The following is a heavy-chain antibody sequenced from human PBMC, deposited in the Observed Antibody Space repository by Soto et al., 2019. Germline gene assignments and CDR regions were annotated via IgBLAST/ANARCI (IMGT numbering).Heavy chain of an antibody. CDR1: GGTFSSYT. CDR2: IIPILGIA. Sequence: SVKVSCKASGGTFSSYTISWVRQAPGQGLEWMGRIIPILGIANYAQKFQGRVTITADKSTSTAYMELSSLRSEDTAVYYCARSVPAAAHWYDPWGQGTLVTVSS. J-gene: IGHJ5*02. V-gene: IGHV1-69*02. D-gene: IGHD2-2*01. CDR3: ARSVPAAAHWYDP.